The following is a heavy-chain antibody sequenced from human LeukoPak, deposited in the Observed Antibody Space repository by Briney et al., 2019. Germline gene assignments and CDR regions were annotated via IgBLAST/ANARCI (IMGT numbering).Heavy chain of an antibody. Sequence: PSETLSLTCTVSGGSISSSSYYWGWIRQPPGKGLEWIGSIYYSGSTYYNPSLKSRVTISVDTSKNQFSLKLSSVTAADTAVYYCARHPPPRSSGWYRMRAFDIWGQGTMVTVSS. J-gene: IGHJ3*02. CDR2: IYYSGST. V-gene: IGHV4-39*01. D-gene: IGHD6-19*01. CDR1: GGSISSSSYY. CDR3: ARHPPPRSSGWYRMRAFDI.